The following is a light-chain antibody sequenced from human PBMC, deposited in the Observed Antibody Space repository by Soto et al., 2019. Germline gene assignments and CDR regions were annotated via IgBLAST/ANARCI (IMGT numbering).Light chain of an antibody. CDR1: QSVSNY. J-gene: IGKJ4*01. V-gene: IGKV3-11*01. Sequence: EIVLTQSPATLSLSPGERATLSCRASQSVSNYLAWYQQKPGQAPRLLIYDASNRATGIPARFSGSGSGTDFTLTISSLEPADFAVYYCHQGSILFGGGTKVEIK. CDR3: HQGSIL. CDR2: DAS.